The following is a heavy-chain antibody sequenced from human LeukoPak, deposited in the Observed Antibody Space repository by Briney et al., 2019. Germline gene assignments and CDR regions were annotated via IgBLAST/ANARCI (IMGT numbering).Heavy chain of an antibody. CDR2: INTNTGNP. CDR3: ARGYGSGTYYAFDI. D-gene: IGHD3-10*01. J-gene: IGHJ3*02. V-gene: IGHV7-4-1*02. Sequence: GASVTVSCKASGYTFTSYGISWVRQAPGQGLEWMGWINTNTGNPTYAQGFTGRFVFSLDTSVSTAYLQISSLKAEDTAVYFCARGYGSGTYYAFDIWGQGTMVTVSS. CDR1: GYTFTSYG.